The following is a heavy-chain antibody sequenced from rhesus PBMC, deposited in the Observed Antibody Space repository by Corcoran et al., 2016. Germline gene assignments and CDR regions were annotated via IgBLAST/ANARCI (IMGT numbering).Heavy chain of an antibody. V-gene: IGHV4S10*01. CDR3: ARNSYGAAGH. J-gene: IGHJ4*01. D-gene: IGHD6S26*01. Sequence: QVQLQESGPGVVKPSETLSLTCAVSGGSISDSYRWSWIRQPPGKGLEWIGYIYGSSTSTNDNTSLKSRVTIYKDTSKNQFSLKLSSVTAADTAVYYCARNSYGAAGHWGQGVLVTVSS. CDR2: IYGSSTST. CDR1: GGSISDSYR.